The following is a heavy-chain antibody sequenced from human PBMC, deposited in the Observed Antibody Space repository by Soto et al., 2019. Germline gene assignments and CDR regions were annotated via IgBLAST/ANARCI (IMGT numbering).Heavy chain of an antibody. CDR1: GVTLSRSG. Sequence: GGSLRLSCAVSGVTLSRSGMHWVRQAPGKGLEWVAVLWYNGYTKYYGDSVQGRFTISRDNSKNTLYLQMNSLRSEDTAMYYCASVTHTDAFDIWGQGTMVTVSS. V-gene: IGHV3-33*03. J-gene: IGHJ3*02. CDR2: LWYNGYTK. D-gene: IGHD2-15*01. CDR3: ASVTHTDAFDI.